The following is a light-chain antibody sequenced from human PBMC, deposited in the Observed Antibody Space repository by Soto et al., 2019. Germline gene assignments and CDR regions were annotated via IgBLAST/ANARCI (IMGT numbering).Light chain of an antibody. CDR3: EEYDSSPRA. J-gene: IGKJ4*02. CDR1: QSLSSRN. Sequence: ELVLTQSPCTLSLSPGERATLSCRASQSLSSRNLAWYQQKPGQAPRPLIYGVSSRATGIPDRFSGSGSGTVGKLTSSGQETEDCAEYYGEEYDSSPRASGEGTRVDIK. CDR2: GVS. V-gene: IGKV3-20*01.